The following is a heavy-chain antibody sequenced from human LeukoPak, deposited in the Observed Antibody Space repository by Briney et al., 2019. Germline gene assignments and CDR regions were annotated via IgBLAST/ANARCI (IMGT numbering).Heavy chain of an antibody. D-gene: IGHD5-18*01. CDR3: AREKGYSYGPRYFDY. Sequence: GASVKVSCKASGGTFSSYAISWVRQAPGQGLEWMGGIIPIFGTANYAQKFQGGVTITADESTSTAYMELSSLRSEDTAVYYCAREKGYSYGPRYFDYWGQGTLVTVSS. CDR2: IIPIFGTA. J-gene: IGHJ4*02. V-gene: IGHV1-69*13. CDR1: GGTFSSYA.